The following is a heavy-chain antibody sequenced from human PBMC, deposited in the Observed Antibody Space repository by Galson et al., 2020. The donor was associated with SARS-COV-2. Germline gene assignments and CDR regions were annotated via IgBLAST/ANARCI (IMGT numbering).Heavy chain of an antibody. D-gene: IGHD2-15*01. CDR3: ATGPPYCSGGSCYWIDP. CDR1: GYTLTELS. Sequence: GESLKISCKVSGYTLTELSMHWVRQAPGKGLEWMGGFDPEDGETIYAQKFQGRVTMTEDTSTDTAYMELSSLRSEDTAVYYCATGPPYCSGGSCYWIDPWGQGTLVTVSS. J-gene: IGHJ5*02. V-gene: IGHV1-24*01. CDR2: FDPEDGET.